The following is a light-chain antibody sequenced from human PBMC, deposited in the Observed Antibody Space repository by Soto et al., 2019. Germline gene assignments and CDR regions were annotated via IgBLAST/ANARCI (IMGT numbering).Light chain of an antibody. V-gene: IGKV1-33*01. CDR2: DAS. Sequence: DVRMYLSPSSVFAYGGDRVTMTCQATQDINIYLNWYQQKPGKAPNLLIYDASNLEIGVPSRFSGSGSGTHFTFTISSLQTEDSGTYYCQQYDILPIPFGRGTRLEI. CDR1: QDINIY. CDR3: QQYDILPIP. J-gene: IGKJ5*01.